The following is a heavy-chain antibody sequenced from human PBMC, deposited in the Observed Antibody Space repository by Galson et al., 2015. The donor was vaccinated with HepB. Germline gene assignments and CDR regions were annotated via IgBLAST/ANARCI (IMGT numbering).Heavy chain of an antibody. Sequence: SLRLSCAASGFPFNNAWLTWVRQAPGMGLEWVGRITIKTDGETTDYAAPVKGRFTISRDDSKNRLYLQMNSLKTEDTAVYYCTTDVYYSTYWSWLDPWGQGTLVTVSS. CDR2: ITIKTDGETT. CDR3: TTDVYYSTYWSWLDP. CDR1: GFPFNNAW. D-gene: IGHD2-8*02. J-gene: IGHJ5*02. V-gene: IGHV3-15*01.